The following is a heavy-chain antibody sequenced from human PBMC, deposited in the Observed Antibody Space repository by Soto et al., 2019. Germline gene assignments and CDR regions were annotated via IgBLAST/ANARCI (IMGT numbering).Heavy chain of an antibody. CDR2: ISSSSSYI. J-gene: IGHJ4*02. CDR3: ARVFYDSSGYALSSYY. V-gene: IGHV3-21*01. D-gene: IGHD3-22*01. CDR1: GFTFSSYS. Sequence: GGSLRLSCAASGFTFSSYSMNWVRQAPGKGLEWVSSISSSSSYIYYADSVKGRFTISRDNAKNSLYLQMNSLRAEDTAVYYCARVFYDSSGYALSSYYWGQGTLVTAPQ.